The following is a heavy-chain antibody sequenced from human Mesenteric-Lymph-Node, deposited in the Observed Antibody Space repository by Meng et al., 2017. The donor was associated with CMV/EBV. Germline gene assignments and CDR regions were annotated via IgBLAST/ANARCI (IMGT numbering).Heavy chain of an antibody. CDR1: GFTFSGYE. D-gene: IGHD1-26*01. V-gene: IGHV3-48*03. CDR3: AKDSTTSYFYGMDV. Sequence: GGSLRLSCAASGFTFSGYEMNWVRLAPGKGLEWISYIASTGEKVYYADSVRGRFSVSRDNALNILYLQIDNLRADDTAVYYCAKDSTTSYFYGMDVWGPGATVTVSS. J-gene: IGHJ6*02. CDR2: IASTGEKV.